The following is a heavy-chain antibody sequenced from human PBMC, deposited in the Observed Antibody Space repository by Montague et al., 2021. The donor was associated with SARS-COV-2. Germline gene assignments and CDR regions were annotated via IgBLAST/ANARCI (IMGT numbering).Heavy chain of an antibody. Sequence: SETLSLTCTIHGGSFSDGSFSGFYWNWVRQAPGKGLEWIGETNDSGSTNYKPSLRSRVTISVDKSDNQLSLSLRSVTAADTGVYYCARDASSSRWLRGRERYHFYPMDVWGQGTTVTVSS. D-gene: IGHD1-1*01. CDR1: GGSFSDGSFSGFY. CDR3: ARDASSSRWLRGRERYHFYPMDV. V-gene: IGHV4-34*01. CDR2: TNDSGST. J-gene: IGHJ6*02.